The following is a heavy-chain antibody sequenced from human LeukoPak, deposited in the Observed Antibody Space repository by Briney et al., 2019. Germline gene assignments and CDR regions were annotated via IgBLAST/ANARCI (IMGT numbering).Heavy chain of an antibody. CDR3: ARVLVEGSGTYWYYFDY. J-gene: IGHJ4*02. D-gene: IGHD3-10*01. CDR2: IYSGGST. V-gene: IGHV3-53*01. Sequence: PGGSLRLSCAASGFTFSSNYMSWVRQAPGKGLEWVSIIYSGGSTFYADSVKGRFTISRDNSKNTLYLQMNSLSAEDTAVDYCARVLVEGSGTYWYYFDYWGQGTLVSVSS. CDR1: GFTFSSNY.